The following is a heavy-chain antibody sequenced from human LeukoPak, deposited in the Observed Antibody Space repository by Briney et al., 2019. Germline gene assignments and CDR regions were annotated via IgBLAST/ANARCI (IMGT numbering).Heavy chain of an antibody. V-gene: IGHV3-23*01. CDR3: AKRGGSGSYHRGFDP. D-gene: IGHD3-10*01. CDR1: GFAFRSYT. J-gene: IGHJ5*02. CDR2: ISDSGGIT. Sequence: PGGSLRLSCAASGFAFRSYTMTWVRQAPGKGLEWVSVISDSGGITYYADSVKGRLTIPRDNSKYTLYLQMNSLRAEDTALYYCAKRGGSGSYHRGFDPWGQGTLVTVSS.